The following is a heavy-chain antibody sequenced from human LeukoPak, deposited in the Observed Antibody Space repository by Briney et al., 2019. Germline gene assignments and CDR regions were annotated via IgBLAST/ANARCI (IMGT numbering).Heavy chain of an antibody. D-gene: IGHD3-10*01. CDR2: IYYSGST. Sequence: SETLSLTCTVSGGYISSYYWSWIRQPPGKGLEWIGYIYYSGSTNYNPSLKSRVTISVDTSKNQFSLKLSSVTAADTAVYYCAREFGGGMDVWGQGTTVTVSS. CDR3: AREFGGGMDV. V-gene: IGHV4-59*01. CDR1: GGYISSYY. J-gene: IGHJ6*02.